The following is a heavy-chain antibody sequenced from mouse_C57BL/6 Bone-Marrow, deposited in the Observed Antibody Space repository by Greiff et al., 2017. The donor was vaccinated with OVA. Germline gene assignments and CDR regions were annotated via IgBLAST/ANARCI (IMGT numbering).Heavy chain of an antibody. CDR2: ISDGGSYT. Sequence: EVQRVESGGGLVKPGGSLKLSCAASGFTFSSYAMSWVRQTPEKRLEWVATISDGGSYTYYPDNVKGRFTISRDNAKNNLYLQMSHLKSEDTAMYYCARWTMITTAFAYWGQGTLVTVSA. V-gene: IGHV5-4*01. CDR1: GFTFSSYA. CDR3: ARWTMITTAFAY. J-gene: IGHJ3*01. D-gene: IGHD2-4*01.